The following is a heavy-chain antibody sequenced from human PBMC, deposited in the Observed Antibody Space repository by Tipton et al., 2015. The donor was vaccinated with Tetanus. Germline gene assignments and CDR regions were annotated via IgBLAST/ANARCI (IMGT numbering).Heavy chain of an antibody. CDR3: ARGYNGYDILTAYPHYFDS. CDR1: GGSMRSYY. Sequence: TLSLTCTVSGGSMRSYYWSWIRQPPGKGLEWIGYIYYSGSTNYNSSLKSRVTISVDTSKNQFSLKLSSVTAADTAVYYCARGYNGYDILTAYPHYFDSWGQGTLVTVS. D-gene: IGHD3-9*01. V-gene: IGHV4-59*01. J-gene: IGHJ4*02. CDR2: IYYSGST.